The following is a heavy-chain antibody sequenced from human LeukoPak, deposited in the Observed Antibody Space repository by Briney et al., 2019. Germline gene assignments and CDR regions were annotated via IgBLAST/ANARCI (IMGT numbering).Heavy chain of an antibody. D-gene: IGHD3-10*01. Sequence: SETLSLTCIVSGGSISSYYWNWIRQSAGKGLEWIGRFYSSVSTDYSPSLKRRVTMSVDTSKNQFSLKLSSVTAADTAIYYCATTLWIGEGFQHWGQGTLLTVSS. CDR1: GGSISSYY. CDR3: ATTLWIGEGFQH. J-gene: IGHJ1*01. CDR2: FYSSVST. V-gene: IGHV4-4*07.